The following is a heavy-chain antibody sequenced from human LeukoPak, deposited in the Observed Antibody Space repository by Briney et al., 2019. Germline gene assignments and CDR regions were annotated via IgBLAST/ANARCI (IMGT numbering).Heavy chain of an antibody. J-gene: IGHJ4*02. CDR1: GFTFSSYW. V-gene: IGHV3-7*03. CDR2: IKQDGSEK. CDR3: ARDLAISGSYYHFEDY. D-gene: IGHD1-26*01. Sequence: SGGSLRLSCAASGFTFSSYWMGWVRQAPGKGLEWVANIKQDGSEKYYVDSVKGRFTISRDNAKNSLYLQMNSLRAEDTAVYYCARDLAISGSYYHFEDYWGQGTLVTVSS.